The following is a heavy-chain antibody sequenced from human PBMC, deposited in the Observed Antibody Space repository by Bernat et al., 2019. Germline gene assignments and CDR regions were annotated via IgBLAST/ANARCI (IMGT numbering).Heavy chain of an antibody. CDR2: ISISGGTT. J-gene: IGHJ4*02. CDR3: AEGAVGTDFDY. CDR1: GFTFSSYA. Sequence: EVQLLESGGGLVQPGGSLRLSCAASGFTFSSYAMSWVRQAPGKGLEWVSGISISGGTTYYADSVKGRFTISRDNSKNTLYLQMNSLRAEDAGVYYCAEGAVGTDFDYWGQGTLVTVSS. D-gene: IGHD6-13*01. V-gene: IGHV3-23*01.